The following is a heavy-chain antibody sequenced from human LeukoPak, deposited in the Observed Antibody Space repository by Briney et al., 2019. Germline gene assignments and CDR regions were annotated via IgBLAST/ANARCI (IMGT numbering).Heavy chain of an antibody. J-gene: IGHJ5*02. CDR1: GGSFSGYY. D-gene: IGHD3-16*02. CDR3: ARASMITFGGVIAPFDP. Sequence: SETLSLTCAVYGGSFSGYYWSWIRQPPGKGLEWIGEINHSGSTNYNPSLKSRVTISVDTSKNQFSLKLSSVTAADTAVYYCARASMITFGGVIAPFDPWGQGTLVTVSS. CDR2: INHSGST. V-gene: IGHV4-34*01.